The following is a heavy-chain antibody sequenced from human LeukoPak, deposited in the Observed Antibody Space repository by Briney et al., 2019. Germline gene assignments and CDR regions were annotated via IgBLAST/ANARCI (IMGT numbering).Heavy chain of an antibody. Sequence: GGSLRLSCAASGFIFSSDAMSWVRQAPGKGLDWVSSITRSGGTTLYADSVKGRFTISRDNSKNTLYLQMSRLTAEDTAVYYCAKEGAYAALNSWGQGTLVTVSS. V-gene: IGHV3-23*01. CDR2: ITRSGGTT. CDR1: GFIFSSDA. J-gene: IGHJ5*02. CDR3: AKEGAYAALNS. D-gene: IGHD1-26*01.